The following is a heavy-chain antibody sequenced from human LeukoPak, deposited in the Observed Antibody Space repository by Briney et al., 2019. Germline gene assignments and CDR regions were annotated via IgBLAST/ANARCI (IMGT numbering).Heavy chain of an antibody. Sequence: GASVKVSCKASGYIFTNNAMNWVRQAPGQGLEWMGWINTNTRSPTYAQGFTGRFVFSLDTSVSTAYLQISSLKAEDTAVYYCARIRAPSSFGQRESDYWGQGTLVTVSS. V-gene: IGHV7-4-1*02. CDR1: GYIFTNNA. CDR2: INTNTRSP. J-gene: IGHJ4*02. D-gene: IGHD3-3*02. CDR3: ARIRAPSSFGQRESDY.